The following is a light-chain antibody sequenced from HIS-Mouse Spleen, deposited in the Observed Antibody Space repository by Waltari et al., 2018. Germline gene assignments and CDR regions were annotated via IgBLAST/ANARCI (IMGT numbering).Light chain of an antibody. J-gene: IGLJ1*01. Sequence: QSALTQPRSVSGSPGQSVTISCTGTSRDVGGYTYVSWYQQHPGKAPKLMIYDVSKRPSGVPDRFSGSKSGNTASLTISGLQAEDEADYYCCSYAGSYTGVFGTGTKVTVL. V-gene: IGLV2-11*01. CDR2: DVS. CDR1: SRDVGGYTY. CDR3: CSYAGSYTGV.